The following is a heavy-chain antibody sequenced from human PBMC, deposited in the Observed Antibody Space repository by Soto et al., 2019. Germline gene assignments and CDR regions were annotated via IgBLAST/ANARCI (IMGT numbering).Heavy chain of an antibody. CDR1: GGTFSSYA. CDR3: ARRGDIVLVPAQKHKYYYYYGMDV. J-gene: IGHJ6*02. CDR2: IIPIFGTA. D-gene: IGHD2-2*01. V-gene: IGHV1-69*12. Sequence: QVQLVQSGAEVKKPGSSVKVSCKASGGTFSSYAISWVRQAPGQGLEWMGGIIPIFGTANYAQKFQGRVTITADESTSTAYMELSSLRSEDTAVYYCARRGDIVLVPAQKHKYYYYYGMDVWGQGTTVTVSS.